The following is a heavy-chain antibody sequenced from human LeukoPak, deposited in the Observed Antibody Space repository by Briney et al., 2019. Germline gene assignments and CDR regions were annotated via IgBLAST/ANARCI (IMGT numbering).Heavy chain of an antibody. J-gene: IGHJ6*02. D-gene: IGHD5-18*01. CDR2: MNPNSGNT. V-gene: IGHV1-8*01. CDR3: ARGTARIQLWPPSDYWYYGMDV. Sequence: GASVKVSYKASGYTFTSYDINWVRQAPGQGLEGMGWMNPNSGNTGYAQKFQGRVTMTRNTSISTAYMELSSLRSEDTAVYYCARGTARIQLWPPSDYWYYGMDVWGQGTTVTVSS. CDR1: GYTFTSYD.